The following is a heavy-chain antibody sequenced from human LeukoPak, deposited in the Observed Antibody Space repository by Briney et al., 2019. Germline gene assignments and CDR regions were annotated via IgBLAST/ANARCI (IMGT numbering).Heavy chain of an antibody. CDR3: AKDWGYGEAGIDF. CDR2: IKGDGSEK. V-gene: IGHV3-7*04. Sequence: GGSLRLSCAASGFTFSTCWMSWVRQAPGKGREWVAIIKGDGSEKAYVDSVKGRFSISRDNAENSLYLQMSSLRAEDTAVYYCAKDWGYGEAGIDFWGQGTLVTVSS. CDR1: GFTFSTCW. J-gene: IGHJ4*02. D-gene: IGHD6-13*01.